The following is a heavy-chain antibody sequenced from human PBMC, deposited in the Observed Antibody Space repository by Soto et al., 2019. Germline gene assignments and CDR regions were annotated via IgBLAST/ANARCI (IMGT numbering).Heavy chain of an antibody. V-gene: IGHV4-31*03. D-gene: IGHD6-6*01. CDR3: ARVGISSSDAFDI. Sequence: ASETLSLTCTVSGGSINSAPYYWSWIRQHPEKGLEWIGYIFYTGTNYYNPSLTSRFTISVDTSQNQFSLDVISVTAADTAVYYCARVGISSSDAFDIWGQGTMVTVSS. CDR1: GGSINSAPYY. CDR2: IFYTGTN. J-gene: IGHJ3*02.